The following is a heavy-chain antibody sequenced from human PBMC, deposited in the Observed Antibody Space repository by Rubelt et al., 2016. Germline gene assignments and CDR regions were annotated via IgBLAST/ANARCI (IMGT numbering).Heavy chain of an antibody. CDR3: ARDRRGGAYSSGWFRYYYGMDV. D-gene: IGHD6-19*01. CDR2: LSGSGGDT. Sequence: NYAMNWVRQAPGKGLEWVSALSGSGGDTFHADSVKGRFTISRDNSKNTLYLQMNSLRAEDTAVYYCARDRRGGAYSSGWFRYYYGMDVWGQGTTVTVSS. V-gene: IGHV3-23*01. CDR1: NYA. J-gene: IGHJ6*02.